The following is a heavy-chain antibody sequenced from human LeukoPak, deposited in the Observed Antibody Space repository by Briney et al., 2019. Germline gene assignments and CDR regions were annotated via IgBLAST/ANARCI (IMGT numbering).Heavy chain of an antibody. CDR2: ISWNGPRI. J-gene: IGHJ4*02. Sequence: GGSLRLSCAASGFTFAEYTMHWVRQAPGKGLEWVSLISWNGPRIHYGDSVKGRFTISRDNSKNSLYLQMNSLRTEDTALYYCVKDLVAASENVRGWYPMDYWGQGTLVTVSS. CDR1: GFTFAEYT. V-gene: IGHV3-43*01. CDR3: VKDLVAASENVRGWYPMDY. D-gene: IGHD6-19*01.